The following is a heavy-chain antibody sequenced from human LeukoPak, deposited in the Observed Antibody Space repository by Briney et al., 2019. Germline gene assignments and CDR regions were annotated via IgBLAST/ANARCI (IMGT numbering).Heavy chain of an antibody. CDR2: IYPGDSDT. CDR3: ARQKDMSGYDSFNWFDP. CDR1: GYTFTSYW. Sequence: GESLKISCKGSGYTFTSYWIGWVRQMPGKGLEWMGIIYPGDSDTRYSPSFQGQVTISADKPISTAYLQWSSLKASDTAMYYCARQKDMSGYDSFNWFDPWGQGTLVTVSS. D-gene: IGHD5-12*01. J-gene: IGHJ5*02. V-gene: IGHV5-51*01.